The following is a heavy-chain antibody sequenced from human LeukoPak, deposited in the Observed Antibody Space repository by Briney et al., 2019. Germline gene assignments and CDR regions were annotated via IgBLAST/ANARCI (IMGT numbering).Heavy chain of an antibody. D-gene: IGHD3-10*01. Sequence: PSETLSLTCAVSGYSLSSGYYWGWIRQPPGKGLEWIGSNFHSGSTYYNPSLKSRVNMSVDTSKNQISLKLSSVTAADTAVYYCARASGSYGSGSYYYYGMDVWGKGTTVTVSS. CDR1: GYSLSSGYY. J-gene: IGHJ6*04. V-gene: IGHV4-38-2*01. CDR2: NFHSGST. CDR3: ARASGSYGSGSYYYYGMDV.